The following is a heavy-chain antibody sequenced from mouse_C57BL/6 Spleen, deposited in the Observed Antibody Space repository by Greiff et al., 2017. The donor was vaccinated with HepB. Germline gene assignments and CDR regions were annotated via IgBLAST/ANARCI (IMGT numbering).Heavy chain of an antibody. V-gene: IGHV5-17*01. D-gene: IGHD2-1*01. Sequence: EVQLVESGGGLVKPGGSLKLSCAASGFTFSDYGMHWVRQAPEKGLEWVAYISSGSSTIYYADTVKGRFTISRDNAKNTLFLQMTSLRSEDTAMYYCARGGNYGGYFDYWGQGTTLTVSS. CDR3: ARGGNYGGYFDY. CDR2: ISSGSSTI. J-gene: IGHJ2*01. CDR1: GFTFSDYG.